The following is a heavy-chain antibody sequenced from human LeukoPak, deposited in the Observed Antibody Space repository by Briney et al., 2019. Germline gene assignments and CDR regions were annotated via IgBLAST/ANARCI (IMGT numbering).Heavy chain of an antibody. Sequence: GGSLRLSCAASGFTFSSYEMNWVRQAPGKGLEWVSYISSSGSTIYYADPVKGRFTISRDNAKNSLYLQMNSLRAEDTAVYYCARDRRYFDWRLEYYFDYWGQGTLVTVSS. CDR3: ARDRRYFDWRLEYYFDY. CDR1: GFTFSSYE. CDR2: ISSSGSTI. D-gene: IGHD3-9*01. V-gene: IGHV3-48*03. J-gene: IGHJ4*02.